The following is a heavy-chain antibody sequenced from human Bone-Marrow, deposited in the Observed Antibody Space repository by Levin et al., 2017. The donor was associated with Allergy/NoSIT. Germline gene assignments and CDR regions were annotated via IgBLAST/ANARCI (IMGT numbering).Heavy chain of an antibody. V-gene: IGHV1-2*06. CDR1: GYTFTGYY. J-gene: IGHJ3*02. CDR2: INPNSGGT. Sequence: GASVKVSCKASGYTFTGYYMHWVRQAPGQGLEWMGRINPNSGGTNYAQKFQGRVTMTRDTSISTAYMELSRLRSDDTAVYYCASTIVVVPAAIRNKRGAFDIWGQGTMVTVSS. CDR3: ASTIVVVPAAIRNKRGAFDI. D-gene: IGHD2-2*01.